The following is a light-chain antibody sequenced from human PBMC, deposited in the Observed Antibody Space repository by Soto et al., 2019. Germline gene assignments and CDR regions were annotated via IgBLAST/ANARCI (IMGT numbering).Light chain of an antibody. CDR3: QQYHNLPLLT. CDR1: QDITNY. J-gene: IGKJ4*01. Sequence: DIQMTQSPSSLSASVGDRVTITCQASQDITNYLNWCQQKPGKAPNLLIYDATNLEAGVPSRFSGSESGTDFTFTISSLQPEDIATYYCQQYHNLPLLTFGGGTKVEIE. CDR2: DAT. V-gene: IGKV1-33*01.